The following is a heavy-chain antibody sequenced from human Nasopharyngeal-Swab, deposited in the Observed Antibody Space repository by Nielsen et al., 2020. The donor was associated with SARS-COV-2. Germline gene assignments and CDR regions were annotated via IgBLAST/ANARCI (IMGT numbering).Heavy chain of an antibody. D-gene: IGHD2-8*01. CDR1: GFTVSSNY. CDR3: ARDRTDYCTNGVCYPASYYYGMDV. V-gene: IGHV3-66*01. J-gene: IGHJ6*02. CDR2: IYSGGST. Sequence: GDSLKISCAASGFTVSSNYMSWVRQAPGTGLEWVSVIYSGGSTYYADSVKGRFTISRDTSKNTLYLQMNSLRAEDTAVYYCARDRTDYCTNGVCYPASYYYGMDVWGQGTTVTVSS.